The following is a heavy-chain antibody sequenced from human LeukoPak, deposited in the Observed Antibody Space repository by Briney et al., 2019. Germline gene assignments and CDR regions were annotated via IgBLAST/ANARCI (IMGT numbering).Heavy chain of an antibody. CDR2: IKQDGSEK. Sequence: GGSLRLSCAASGFTFSSYWMSWVRQAPGKGLEWVANIKQDGSEKYYVDSVKGRFTISRDNAKNSLYLQMNSLRAEDTAVYYCARDLVAATLGVMDWGQGTLVTVSS. V-gene: IGHV3-7*04. J-gene: IGHJ4*02. CDR1: GFTFSSYW. CDR3: ARDLVAATLGVMD. D-gene: IGHD2-15*01.